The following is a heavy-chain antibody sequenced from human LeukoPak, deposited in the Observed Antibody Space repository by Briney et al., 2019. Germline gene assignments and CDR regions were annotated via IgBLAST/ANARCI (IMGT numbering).Heavy chain of an antibody. Sequence: PSETLSLTCTVSGGSISSYYWSWIRQPPGKGLEWIGYIYYSGSTNYNPSLKSRVTISVDTSKNQFSLKLSSVTAADTAVYYCARQIRRGQVFDYWGQGTLVTVSS. CDR2: IYYSGST. CDR3: ARQIRRGQVFDY. J-gene: IGHJ4*02. V-gene: IGHV4-59*01. CDR1: GGSISSYY.